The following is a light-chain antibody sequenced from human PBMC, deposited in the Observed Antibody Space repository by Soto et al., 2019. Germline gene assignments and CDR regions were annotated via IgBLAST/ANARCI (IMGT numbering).Light chain of an antibody. CDR2: DAS. CDR1: QTVTSNY. CDR3: QQRSNWPAT. V-gene: IGKV3-11*01. J-gene: IGKJ5*01. Sequence: DIVMTQSPATLSVSLGDRATLSCRASQTVTSNYLGWYQQKPGQAPRLLIYDASNRATGIPARFSGSGSGTDFTLTISSLEPEDFAVYYCQQRSNWPATFGQGTKLEIK.